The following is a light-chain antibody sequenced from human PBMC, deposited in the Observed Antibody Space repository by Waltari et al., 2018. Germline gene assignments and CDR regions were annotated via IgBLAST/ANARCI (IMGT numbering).Light chain of an antibody. J-gene: IGKJ2*01. CDR3: QQRSNWTPDT. V-gene: IGKV3-11*01. CDR2: DAS. Sequence: EIVLTQSPATLSLSPGDTATLSCRASQSVGSYLAWYQQKPGQPPMLLIYDASNRATGVPARFRASGSGTDFTLTISSLEAEDFAVYFCQQRSNWTPDTFGQGARLEIK. CDR1: QSVGSY.